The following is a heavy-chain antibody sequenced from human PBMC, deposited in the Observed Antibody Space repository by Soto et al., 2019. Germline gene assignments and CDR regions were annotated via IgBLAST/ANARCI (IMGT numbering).Heavy chain of an antibody. Sequence: GGSLSLSCAASGFTFSSYGMHWVRQAPGTGLEWVAVIWYDGSNKYYADSVKGRFTISRDNSKNTLYLQMNSLRAEDTAVYYCARDDYINDPHYYYYGMDVCGQGTKVRVSS. CDR1: GFTFSSYG. J-gene: IGHJ6*02. CDR2: IWYDGSNK. V-gene: IGHV3-33*01. CDR3: ARDDYINDPHYYYYGMDV. D-gene: IGHD4-4*01.